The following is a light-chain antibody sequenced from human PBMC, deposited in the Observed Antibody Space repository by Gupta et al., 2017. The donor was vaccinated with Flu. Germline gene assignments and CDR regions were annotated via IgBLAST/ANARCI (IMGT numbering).Light chain of an antibody. CDR3: YSTDSSGNHRGF. V-gene: IGLV3-10*01. CDR2: EDK. J-gene: IGLJ1*01. Sequence: YELTQPPSVSVSPGQTARITCPGDALPKKYAYWYQQKSGQAPVLVIYEDKKRPSGIPERFSGSSSGTMATLTISGAQVEDEADYYCYSTDSSGNHRGFFGTGTRVTVL. CDR1: ALPKKY.